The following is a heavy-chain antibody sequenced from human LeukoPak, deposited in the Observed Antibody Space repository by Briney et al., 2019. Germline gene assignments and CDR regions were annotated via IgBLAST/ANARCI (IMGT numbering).Heavy chain of an antibody. CDR3: ARNLGLDTAMVSGRGFDY. D-gene: IGHD5-18*01. V-gene: IGHV3-9*01. Sequence: GGSLRLSCAVSGFEFSDFSMNWVRQARGKGLEWVSGISWNSGSIGYADSVKGRFTISRDNAKNSLYLQMNSLRAEDTALYYCARNLGLDTAMVSGRGFDYWGQGTLVTVSS. CDR2: ISWNSGSI. CDR1: GFEFSDFS. J-gene: IGHJ4*02.